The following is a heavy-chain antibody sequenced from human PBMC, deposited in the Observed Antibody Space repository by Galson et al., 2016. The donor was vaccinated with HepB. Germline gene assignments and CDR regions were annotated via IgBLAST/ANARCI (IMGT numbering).Heavy chain of an antibody. CDR2: VSYDGTNQ. D-gene: IGHD3-9*01. CDR3: AKDWYDLLPGAGGADRAS. CDR1: GFTFSTYG. J-gene: IGHJ5*02. V-gene: IGHV3-30*18. Sequence: SLRLSCAASGFTFSTYGMHWVRQAPGKGLEWVALVSYDGTNQYYSDSVKGRFTISRDNSKNTVYLQMNSLRAEDTAIYYCAKDWYDLLPGAGGADRASWGQGTLVTVSS.